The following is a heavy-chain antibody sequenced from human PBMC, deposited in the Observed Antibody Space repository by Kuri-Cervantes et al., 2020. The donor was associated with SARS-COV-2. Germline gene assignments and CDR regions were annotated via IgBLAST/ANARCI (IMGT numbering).Heavy chain of an antibody. D-gene: IGHD5-18*01. Sequence: ASVKVSCKASGYTFTGYYVHWVRQAPGQGLEWMGRINPNSGGTNYAQKFLGRVTMTRDTSISTAYMELSRLRSDDTAVYYCAREDTAMVTDYYYGMDVWDQGTTVTVSS. CDR1: GYTFTGYY. CDR2: INPNSGGT. CDR3: AREDTAMVTDYYYGMDV. V-gene: IGHV1-2*06. J-gene: IGHJ6*02.